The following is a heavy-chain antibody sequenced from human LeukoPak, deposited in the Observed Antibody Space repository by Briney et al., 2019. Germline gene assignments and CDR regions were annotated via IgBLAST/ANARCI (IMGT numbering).Heavy chain of an antibody. CDR2: IYTSGST. D-gene: IGHD3-3*01. CDR1: GGSISSGSYY. V-gene: IGHV4-61*02. CDR3: ASLDTIWGGSGSYYMDV. J-gene: IGHJ6*03. Sequence: ASETLSLTCTVSGGSISSGSYYWSWIRQPAGKGLEWIGRIYTSGSTNYNPSLKSRVTISVDTSKNQFSLKLSPVTAADTAVYYCASLDTIWGGSGSYYMDVWGKGTTVTVSS.